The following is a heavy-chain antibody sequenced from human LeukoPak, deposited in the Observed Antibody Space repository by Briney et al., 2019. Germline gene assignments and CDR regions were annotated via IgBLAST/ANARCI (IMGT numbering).Heavy chain of an antibody. Sequence: PGGSLRLSCAASSFIFSTYSMNWVRQAPGKGLEWVSSISSSSTYIDYADSVKGRFTISRDNAKNSLYLQMSSLRVEDTAVYYCAREGLRGYGMDVWGQGTTVTVSS. CDR2: ISSSSTYI. V-gene: IGHV3-21*01. J-gene: IGHJ6*02. CDR1: SFIFSTYS. CDR3: AREGLRGYGMDV.